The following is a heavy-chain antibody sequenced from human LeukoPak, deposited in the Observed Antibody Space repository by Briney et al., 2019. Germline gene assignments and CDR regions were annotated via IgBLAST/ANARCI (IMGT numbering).Heavy chain of an antibody. Sequence: ASVKVSCKASGYTFISYSISWVRQASGQGLEWMGWISTYNGNSNYAQKFQGRVTMTTDTSTSTAYMELKSLRSDDTAVYYCARYFDILTGYDYWGQGTLVTVSS. D-gene: IGHD3-9*01. CDR3: ARYFDILTGYDY. CDR2: ISTYNGNS. V-gene: IGHV1-18*01. CDR1: GYTFISYS. J-gene: IGHJ4*02.